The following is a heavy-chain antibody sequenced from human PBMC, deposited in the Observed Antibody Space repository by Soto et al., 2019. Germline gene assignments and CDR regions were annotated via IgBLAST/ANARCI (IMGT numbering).Heavy chain of an antibody. CDR2: LYWDDDE. CDR1: GFSLSTRVVG. V-gene: IGHV2-5*02. Sequence: QITLNESGPTLVKPTQTLTLTCTFSGFSLSTRVVGVGWIRQPPGKALEWLALLYWDDDERYSPSLMSRLTITKETSKNQVLLTMNNVDPVDTATYYCAHRPRGFTYFFDYWGQGTLVTVSS. CDR3: AHRPRGFTYFFDY. J-gene: IGHJ4*02.